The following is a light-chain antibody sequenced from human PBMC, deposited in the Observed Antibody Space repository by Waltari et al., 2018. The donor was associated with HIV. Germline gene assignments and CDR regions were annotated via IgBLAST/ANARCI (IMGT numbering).Light chain of an antibody. CDR3: SSYTSSSTRV. J-gene: IGLJ3*02. CDR2: DVS. Sequence: SALTPPASVSGSPGQSTTISGTGTSSDVGGYNYVSWYQQYPGKAPKLMIYDVSNRPSGVSNRFSGSKSGNTASLTISGLQAEDEADYYCSSYTSSSTRVFGGGTKLTVL. V-gene: IGLV2-14*01. CDR1: SSDVGGYNY.